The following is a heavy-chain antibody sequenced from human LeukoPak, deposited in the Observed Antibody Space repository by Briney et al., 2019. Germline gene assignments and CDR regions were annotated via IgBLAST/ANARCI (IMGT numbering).Heavy chain of an antibody. Sequence: GGSLRLSCAASGFTFSSYSMNWVRQAPGKGLEWVSSISSSSSYIYYADSVKGRFTISRDNAKNSLYLQMNSLRAEDTAVYYCARALYPGGSGSYSDYWGQGALVTVSS. CDR2: ISSSSSYI. J-gene: IGHJ4*02. V-gene: IGHV3-21*01. CDR1: GFTFSSYS. CDR3: ARALYPGGSGSYSDY. D-gene: IGHD3-10*01.